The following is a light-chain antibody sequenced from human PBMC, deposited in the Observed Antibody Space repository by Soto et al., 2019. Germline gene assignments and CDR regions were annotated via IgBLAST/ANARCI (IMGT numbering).Light chain of an antibody. V-gene: IGKV1-9*01. CDR2: AAS. J-gene: IGKJ3*01. CDR1: QDINYY. CDR3: QQLDRSPRT. Sequence: IQLTQSPSSLSASVGDRVTITCRASQDINYYLAWYQQKPGTAPKLLIYAASTLQSGAPSRFSGSGYGTDFTLTISSLQPEDFATYYCQQLDRSPRTFGAGTKVDIK.